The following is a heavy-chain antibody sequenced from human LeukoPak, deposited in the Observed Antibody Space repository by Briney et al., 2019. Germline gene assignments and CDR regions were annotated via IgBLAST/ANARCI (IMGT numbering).Heavy chain of an antibody. Sequence: GGSLRLSCAASGFTFSTYWMHWVRQEPGKGLVWVSRINRDGSTTAYADSVKGRFTISRDNAKNTVYLQMNSLRAEDTAVYYCVGVATTTLFDFWGQGTLVTVSS. V-gene: IGHV3-74*01. CDR2: INRDGSTT. D-gene: IGHD5-12*01. CDR1: GFTFSTYW. CDR3: VGVATTTLFDF. J-gene: IGHJ4*02.